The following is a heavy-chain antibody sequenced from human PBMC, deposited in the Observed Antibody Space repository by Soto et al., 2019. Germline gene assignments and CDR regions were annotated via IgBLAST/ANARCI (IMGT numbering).Heavy chain of an antibody. V-gene: IGHV1-18*04. Sequence: ASVKVSCKASGYTFTSYGISWVRQAPGQGLEWMGWISAYNGNTNYAQKLQGRVTMTTDTSTSTAYMELRSLRSDDTAVYYCARDRPSGFWSASSGTDYYYGMDVWGQGTTVTVYS. CDR1: GYTFTSYG. CDR2: ISAYNGNT. J-gene: IGHJ6*02. D-gene: IGHD3-3*01. CDR3: ARDRPSGFWSASSGTDYYYGMDV.